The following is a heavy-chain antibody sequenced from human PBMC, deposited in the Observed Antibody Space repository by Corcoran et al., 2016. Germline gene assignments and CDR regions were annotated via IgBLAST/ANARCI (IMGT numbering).Heavy chain of an antibody. V-gene: IGHV1-69*01. CDR2: IIPIFGTT. J-gene: IGHJ6*02. Sequence: QVQLAQSGAEVKKPGSSVKVSCKASGGTFSTYAITWVRQAPGQGLEWMGGIIPIFGTTNYAQKFQGRVTITADESTSTAYMELSSLRSEVTAVYHCASELGYCSTTSCIRGFCYYYGMDVWGQGTTVTVSS. CDR1: GGTFSTYA. D-gene: IGHD2-2*01. CDR3: ASELGYCSTTSCIRGFCYYYGMDV.